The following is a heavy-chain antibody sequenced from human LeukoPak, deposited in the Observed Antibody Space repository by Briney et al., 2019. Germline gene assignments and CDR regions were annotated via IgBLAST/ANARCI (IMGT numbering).Heavy chain of an antibody. D-gene: IGHD3-3*01. CDR1: GGSISSYY. V-gene: IGHV4-59*12. CDR2: IYYSRGT. CDR3: ARRGGLTMFGVVTEYYFDY. Sequence: ASETLSLTCTVSGGSISSYYWSWIRQPPGQGLEWIGYIYYSRGTMYNPSLKSRVTISVDTSKNQFSLKLSSVTAADTAVYYCARRGGLTMFGVVTEYYFDYWGQGTLVTVSS. J-gene: IGHJ4*02.